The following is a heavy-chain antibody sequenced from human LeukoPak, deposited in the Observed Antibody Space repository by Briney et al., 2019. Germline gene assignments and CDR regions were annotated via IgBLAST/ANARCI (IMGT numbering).Heavy chain of an antibody. Sequence: SETLSLTCAVYGGSFSGYYWSWIRQPPGKGLEWIGEVNHSGSTNYNPSLKSRVTISVDTSKNQFPLKLSSVTAADTAVYYCARGSSTSCYTFDYWGQGTLVTVSS. CDR3: ARGSSTSCYTFDY. D-gene: IGHD2-2*01. V-gene: IGHV4-34*01. CDR1: GGSFSGYY. CDR2: VNHSGST. J-gene: IGHJ4*02.